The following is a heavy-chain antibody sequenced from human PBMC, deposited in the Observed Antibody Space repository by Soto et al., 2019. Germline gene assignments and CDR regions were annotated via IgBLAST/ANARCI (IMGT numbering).Heavy chain of an antibody. CDR3: ARVHVMVVAGSTFDY. V-gene: IGHV4-38-2*02. Sequence: SETLSLTCTVSGYSIGSGSYWACIRQPPGTGPEWLASIYHGGTTFYNPSLKRRITISVDTSNNQFSLKLTSVTAADTAVYYCARVHVMVVAGSTFDYWGHGTLVTVSS. J-gene: IGHJ4*01. D-gene: IGHD6-19*01. CDR1: GYSIGSGSY. CDR2: IYHGGTT.